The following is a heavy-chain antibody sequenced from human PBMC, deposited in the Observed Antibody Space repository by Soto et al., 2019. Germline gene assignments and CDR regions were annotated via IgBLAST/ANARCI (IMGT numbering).Heavy chain of an antibody. V-gene: IGHV3-30*18. CDR2: MSYDGSNK. CDR1: GFTFSSYG. J-gene: IGHJ4*02. D-gene: IGHD6-13*01. CDR3: AKDHRSSSCTV. Sequence: QVQLVESGGGVVQPGRSLRLSCAASGFTFSSYGMHWVRQAPGKGLEWVAVMSYDGSNKYYADSVKGRFTISRDNSKNTLYLQMNSLRAEDTAVYYCAKDHRSSSCTVWGQGTLVTVSS.